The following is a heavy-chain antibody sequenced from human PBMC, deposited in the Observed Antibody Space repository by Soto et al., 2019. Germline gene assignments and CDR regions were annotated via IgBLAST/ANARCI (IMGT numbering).Heavy chain of an antibody. CDR1: GFTFSSYA. J-gene: IGHJ4*02. Sequence: EVQLLESGGGLVQPGGSLRLSCAASGFTFSSYAMSWVLQAPGKGLEWVSAISGSGGSTYYADSVKGRFTISRDNSKNTLYLQMNSLRAEDTAVYYWAMSIAARPMVWCQGTLVTVSS. D-gene: IGHD6-6*01. CDR2: ISGSGGST. CDR3: AMSIAARPMV. V-gene: IGHV3-23*01.